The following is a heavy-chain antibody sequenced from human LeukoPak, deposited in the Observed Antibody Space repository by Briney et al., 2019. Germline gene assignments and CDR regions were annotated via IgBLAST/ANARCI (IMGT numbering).Heavy chain of an antibody. D-gene: IGHD4-17*01. CDR3: AHLLDYGDNRLDF. V-gene: IGHV1-3*01. Sequence: ASVKVSCKASGYTFTTYAIHWVRQAPGQRLEWMGWINAADNTKYSQKFQGRVTFTRDTSASTAYMELSSLRSEDTAIYYCAHLLDYGDNRLDFWGQGTLVTVSP. CDR2: INAADNT. J-gene: IGHJ4*02. CDR1: GYTFTTYA.